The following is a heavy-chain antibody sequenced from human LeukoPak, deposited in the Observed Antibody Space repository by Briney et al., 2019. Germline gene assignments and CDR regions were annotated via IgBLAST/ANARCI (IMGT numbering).Heavy chain of an antibody. J-gene: IGHJ4*02. Sequence: SETLSLTCTVSGGSISSGGYYWSWIRQPPGKGLEWIGYIYHSGSTYYNPSLKSRVTISVDRSKNQFSLKLSSVTAADTAVYYCAREYIPGYSSSSSRLDYWGQGALVTASS. D-gene: IGHD6-6*01. CDR3: AREYIPGYSSSSSRLDY. V-gene: IGHV4-30-2*01. CDR2: IYHSGST. CDR1: GGSISSGGYY.